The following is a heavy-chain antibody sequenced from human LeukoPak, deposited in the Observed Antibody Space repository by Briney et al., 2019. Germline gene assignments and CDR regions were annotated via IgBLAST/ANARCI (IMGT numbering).Heavy chain of an antibody. D-gene: IGHD2-8*01. Sequence: GASVEVSCKASGYTFTSYGISWVRQAPGQGLEWMGWISAYNGNTNYAQKLQGRVTMTTDTSTSTAYMELRSLRSDDTAVYYCARDTVYCTNGVCYTPTYYYGMDVWGQGTTVTVSS. V-gene: IGHV1-18*01. CDR2: ISAYNGNT. J-gene: IGHJ6*02. CDR3: ARDTVYCTNGVCYTPTYYYGMDV. CDR1: GYTFTSYG.